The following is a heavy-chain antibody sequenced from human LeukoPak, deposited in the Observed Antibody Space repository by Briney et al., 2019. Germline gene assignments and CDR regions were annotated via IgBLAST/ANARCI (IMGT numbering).Heavy chain of an antibody. V-gene: IGHV5-51*01. Sequence: GESLKISCQGSGYSFTSYWIGWVRQMPGKGLECMGIIYPGDSDTRYSPSFQGQVTISADKSISTAYLQWSSLKASDTAMYYCARLDGRQIAGRVSFDPWGQGTLVTVSS. D-gene: IGHD5-24*01. CDR2: IYPGDSDT. CDR1: GYSFTSYW. CDR3: ARLDGRQIAGRVSFDP. J-gene: IGHJ5*02.